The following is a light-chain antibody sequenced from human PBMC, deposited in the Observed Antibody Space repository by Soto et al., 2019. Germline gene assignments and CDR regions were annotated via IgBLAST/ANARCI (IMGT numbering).Light chain of an antibody. CDR1: SSDVGGYNY. Sequence: SALTQPASVSGSPGQSITISCTGTSSDVGGYNYVSWYQQHPGKAPKLMIYDVSNRPSGVSNRFSGSKSGNTASLTISGLQTEDEADYYCSSYRTSSTWVFGTGTKLTVL. CDR2: DVS. J-gene: IGLJ1*01. CDR3: SSYRTSSTWV. V-gene: IGLV2-14*01.